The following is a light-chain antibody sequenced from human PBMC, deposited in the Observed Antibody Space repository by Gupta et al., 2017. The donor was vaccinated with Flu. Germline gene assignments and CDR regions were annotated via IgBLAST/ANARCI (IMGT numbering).Light chain of an antibody. CDR1: SSDVGGYNY. CDR3: CSYAGSYTFVV. Sequence: QSALTQPRPVSGSPGQSVNISCTGTSSDVGGYNYVSWCQQHPGEAPKLMIYDVSKRPSGVPDRFSGSKYGTTASLTITVLQAEDEADYYCCSYAGSYTFVVFGGGTKLTVL. CDR2: DVS. J-gene: IGLJ2*01. V-gene: IGLV2-11*01.